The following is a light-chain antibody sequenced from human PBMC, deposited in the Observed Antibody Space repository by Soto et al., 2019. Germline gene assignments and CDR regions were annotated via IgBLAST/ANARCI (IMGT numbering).Light chain of an antibody. CDR1: SSDVGAYNY. V-gene: IGLV2-14*01. CDR3: SSCTTSTTHHV. J-gene: IGLJ1*01. CDR2: EVS. Sequence: SVLTQPASVSGSPGQSITISCTGTSSDVGAYNYVSWYQHQPGKAPQLIIYEVSSRPSGVSNRFSGSKSGNTASLTISGLQTEDEADYYCSSCTTSTTHHVFGTGTKVTVL.